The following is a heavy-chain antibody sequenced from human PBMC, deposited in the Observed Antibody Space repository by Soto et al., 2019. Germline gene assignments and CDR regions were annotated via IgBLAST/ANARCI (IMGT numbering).Heavy chain of an antibody. J-gene: IGHJ3*02. CDR1: GYTFTSYG. CDR3: VRSVHYYYEATPHAFDI. V-gene: IGHV1-18*01. Sequence: ASVKVSCKASGYTFTSYGISWVRQAPGQGLEWMGWISAYNGNTNYAQKLQGRVTMTTDTSTSTAYMELRSLRSDDTAVYYCVRSVHYYYEATPHAFDIWGQGTMVTV. D-gene: IGHD3-22*01. CDR2: ISAYNGNT.